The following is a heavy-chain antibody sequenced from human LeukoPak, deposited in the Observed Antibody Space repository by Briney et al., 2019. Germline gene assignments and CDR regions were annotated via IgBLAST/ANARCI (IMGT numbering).Heavy chain of an antibody. CDR3: ARVPSGAGNYFDY. CDR1: GFTISSNN. D-gene: IGHD1-14*01. V-gene: IGHV3-66*01. CDR2: FYADGRT. J-gene: IGHJ4*02. Sequence: PGGSLRLSCAASGFTISSNNIMWVRQAPGKGLDWVSVFYADGRTFYADSVKGRFTISRDNSKNTVSLQMDSPRAGDAALYYCARVPSGAGNYFDYWGQGALVTVSS.